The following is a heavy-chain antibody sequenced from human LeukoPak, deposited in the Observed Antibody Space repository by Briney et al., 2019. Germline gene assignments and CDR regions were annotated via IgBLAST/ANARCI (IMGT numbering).Heavy chain of an antibody. Sequence: PGGSLRLSCAASGFTFSSYGMHWVRQAPGKGLEWVAVISYDGSNKYYADSVKGRFTISRDNSKNTLYLQMNSLRAEDTAVYYCANGYCSSTSCYVFDYWGQGTLVTVSS. CDR1: GFTFSSYG. CDR3: ANGYCSSTSCYVFDY. V-gene: IGHV3-30*18. CDR2: ISYDGSNK. J-gene: IGHJ4*02. D-gene: IGHD2-2*01.